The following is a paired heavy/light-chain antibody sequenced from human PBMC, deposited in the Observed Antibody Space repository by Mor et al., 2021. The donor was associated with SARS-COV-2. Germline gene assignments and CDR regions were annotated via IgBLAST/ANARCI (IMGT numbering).Light chain of an antibody. CDR1: SSDVGNYYL. CDR2: EGN. V-gene: IGLV2-23*01. Sequence: QSALTQPASVSGSPGQSITISCTGTSSDVGNYYLVSWYQNHPGKAPKLIIYEGNKRPSGVSNRFSGSKSGNTASLTISGLQAEDEADYYCFSYAGSSTYWVFGGGTKLTVL. J-gene: IGLJ3*02. CDR3: FSYAGSSTYWV.
Heavy chain of an antibody. V-gene: IGHV4-39*01. D-gene: IGHD3-10*01. Sequence: QLQLQESGPGLVKPSETLSLTCTVSGGSISSNNYYWGWIRQPPGKGLEWIGTIHYSGSTYHNSSLKSRVTISVDTSKNQFSLKLNSVTAADTAVYYCARHLWGSGSYHFDYWGQGTLVTVSS. J-gene: IGHJ4*02. CDR1: GGSISSNNYY. CDR2: IHYSGST. CDR3: ARHLWGSGSYHFDY.